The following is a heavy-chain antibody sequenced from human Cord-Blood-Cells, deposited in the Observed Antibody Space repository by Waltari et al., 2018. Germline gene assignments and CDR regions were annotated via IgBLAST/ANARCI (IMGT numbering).Heavy chain of an antibody. D-gene: IGHD3-16*02. CDR2: ISRSGSTM. CDR1: GFTFSSYE. J-gene: IGHJ5*02. V-gene: IGHV3-48*03. CDR3: ASIGVYIS. Sequence: EVQLVESGGGLVQPGGSLRLSCAACGFTFSSYEMNWVRQAPGTGIDWCSYISRSGSTMYYADSVKGRFTISRNNAKNSLYLQMNSWRAEDTAVYDCASIGVYISWGQGTLVTVSS.